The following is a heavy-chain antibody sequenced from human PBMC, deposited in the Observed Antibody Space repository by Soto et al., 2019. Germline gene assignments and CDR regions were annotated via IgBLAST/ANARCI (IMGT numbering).Heavy chain of an antibody. V-gene: IGHV4-38-2*01. J-gene: IGHJ4*02. CDR2: IYSGST. CDR3: AKKGYYPSGKINLFDS. CDR1: GYSITSDYY. Sequence: SETLSLTCAVSGYSITSDYYWGWIRQPPGKGLEWIGSIYSGSTYYNPSLKSRVTISVDTSKNQFSLRLTSVTAADTAMYYCAKKGYYPSGKINLFDSWGQGTLVTVS. D-gene: IGHD3-10*01.